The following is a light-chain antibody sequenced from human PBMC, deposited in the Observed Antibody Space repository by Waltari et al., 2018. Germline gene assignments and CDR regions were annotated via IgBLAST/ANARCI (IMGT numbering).Light chain of an antibody. V-gene: IGLV2-14*03. Sequence: QSALTQPASVSGSPGQSITIPCTGTSSAVGGYDYVSWYQKHPNKAPRLLIYDLNNRASVVSDRFSGYKSGNTASLTISGLQAEDEADYYCSSYTSRNTLLFGGGTKVTAL. CDR2: DLN. J-gene: IGLJ2*01. CDR3: SSYTSRNTLL. CDR1: SSAVGGYDY.